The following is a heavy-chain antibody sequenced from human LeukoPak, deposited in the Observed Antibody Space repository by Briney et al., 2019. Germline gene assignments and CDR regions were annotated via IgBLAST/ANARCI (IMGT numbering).Heavy chain of an antibody. CDR1: GFTFSSYW. Sequence: GGSLRLSCAASGFTFSSYWMHWVRQAPGKGLVWVSCVKSDGSSTSYADSVKGRFTISRDNAKNSLYLQMNSLRAEDTAVYYCTRGTDAAFGIWGQGTMATVSS. J-gene: IGHJ3*02. CDR2: VKSDGSST. D-gene: IGHD1/OR15-1a*01. CDR3: TRGTDAAFGI. V-gene: IGHV3-74*01.